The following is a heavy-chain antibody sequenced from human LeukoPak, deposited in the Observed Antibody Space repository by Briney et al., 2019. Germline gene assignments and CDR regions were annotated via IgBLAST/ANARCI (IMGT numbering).Heavy chain of an antibody. CDR2: ISSGGSYI. Sequence: GGSLRLSCAASGFTFNSYALYWVRQAPGKGLEWVPSISSGGSYISYADSVKGRFTVSRDNAKDSLFLQMRSLRDEDTAVYYCARGPALYCTSSSCLDGVDWGQGTLVSVSS. CDR1: GFTFNSYA. V-gene: IGHV3-21*01. D-gene: IGHD2-2*01. J-gene: IGHJ4*02. CDR3: ARGPALYCTSSSCLDGVD.